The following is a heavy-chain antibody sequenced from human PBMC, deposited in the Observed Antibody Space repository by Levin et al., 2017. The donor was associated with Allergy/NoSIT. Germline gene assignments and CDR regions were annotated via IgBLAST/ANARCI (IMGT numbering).Heavy chain of an antibody. CDR3: AKGLRDNCYSGIDY. D-gene: IGHD2-15*01. J-gene: IGHJ4*02. CDR1: GFTFSSYA. V-gene: IGHV3-23*01. Sequence: GGSLRLSCAASGFTFSSYAMSWVRQAPGKGLEWVSVISATGGSAYYADSVKGRFTISRDISQNTLHLQMNSLRAEDTAIYYCAKGLRDNCYSGIDYWGQGALVTVSS. CDR2: ISATGGSA.